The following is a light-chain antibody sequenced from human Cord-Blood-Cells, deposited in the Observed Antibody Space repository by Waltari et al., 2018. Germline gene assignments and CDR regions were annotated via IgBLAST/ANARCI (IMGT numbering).Light chain of an antibody. CDR2: WAS. CDR3: QQYYSTPPWT. J-gene: IGKJ1*01. Sequence: DIVMTQSPDSLAASLGDRATLNCKLSQSVLYSSNNKNYLAWYQQKPGQPPKLLIYWASTRESGVPDRFSGSGSETDFTLTISSLQAEDVAVYYCQQYYSTPPWTFGQGTKVEIK. CDR1: QSVLYSSNNKNY. V-gene: IGKV4-1*01.